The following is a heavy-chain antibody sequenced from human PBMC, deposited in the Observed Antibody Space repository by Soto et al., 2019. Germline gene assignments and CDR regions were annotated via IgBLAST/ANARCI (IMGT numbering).Heavy chain of an antibody. J-gene: IGHJ6*02. V-gene: IGHV3-15*01. CDR2: IKSKTDGGTT. CDR1: GFTFSSYA. Sequence: GGSLRLSCAAPGFTFSSYAMSWVRQAPGKGLEWVSRIKSKTDGGTTDYAAPVKGRFTISRDDSKNTLYLQMNSLKTEDTAVYYCTTDFLRPEYGMDVWGQGTTVTVSS. CDR3: TTDFLRPEYGMDV.